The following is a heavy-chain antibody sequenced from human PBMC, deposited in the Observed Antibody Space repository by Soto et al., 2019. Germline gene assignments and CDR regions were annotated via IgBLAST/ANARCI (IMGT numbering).Heavy chain of an antibody. Sequence: GASVKVSCKASGGTFSSYALSWVRQAPGQGLEWMGGVIPISGKANYAQKFQGRVTITADESTSTAYMQLSSLRSEDTAVYYCAKDPRNYYDGSGFSWFDPWGQGTLVTVSS. CDR1: GGTFSSYA. J-gene: IGHJ5*02. D-gene: IGHD3-22*01. CDR3: AKDPRNYYDGSGFSWFDP. CDR2: VIPISGKA. V-gene: IGHV1-69*13.